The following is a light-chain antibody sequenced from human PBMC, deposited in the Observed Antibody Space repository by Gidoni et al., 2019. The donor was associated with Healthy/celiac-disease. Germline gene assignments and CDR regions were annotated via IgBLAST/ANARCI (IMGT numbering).Light chain of an antibody. J-gene: IGKJ4*01. CDR2: DAS. CDR3: QQRSNWPELT. Sequence: ESLLTQSPATRSLSPGERATLYCRASQSVSSYLAWYQQKPGQAPRLRIYDASNRATGIPARFSGSGSGTDFTLTISSREPEDFAVYYCQQRSNWPELTFXGXTKVEIK. CDR1: QSVSSY. V-gene: IGKV3-11*01.